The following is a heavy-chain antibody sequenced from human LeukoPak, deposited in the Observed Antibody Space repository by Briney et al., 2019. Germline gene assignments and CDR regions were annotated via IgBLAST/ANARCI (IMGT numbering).Heavy chain of an antibody. Sequence: ASVKVSXKASGYTFTSYDINWVRQATGQGLEWMGWMNPNSGNTGYAQKFQGRVTITRNTSISTAYMELSSLRSEDTAVYYCARARRDGYNEFDYWGQGTLVTVSS. CDR2: MNPNSGNT. J-gene: IGHJ4*02. CDR3: ARARRDGYNEFDY. V-gene: IGHV1-8*03. CDR1: GYTFTSYD. D-gene: IGHD5-24*01.